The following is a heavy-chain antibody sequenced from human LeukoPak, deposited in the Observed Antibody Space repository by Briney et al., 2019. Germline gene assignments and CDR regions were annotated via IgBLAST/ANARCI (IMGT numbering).Heavy chain of an antibody. CDR1: GNSINSGDYY. CDR3: ASRYYYDSSGYPY. V-gene: IGHV4-30-4*08. J-gene: IGHJ4*02. D-gene: IGHD3-22*01. CDR2: IYHSGST. Sequence: SQTLSLTCTVSGNSINSGDYYWNWIRQPPGKGLEWIGYIYHSGSTYYNPSLMSRVTISVDTSKNQFSLKLSSVTAADTAVYYCASRYYYDSSGYPYWGQGTLVTVSS.